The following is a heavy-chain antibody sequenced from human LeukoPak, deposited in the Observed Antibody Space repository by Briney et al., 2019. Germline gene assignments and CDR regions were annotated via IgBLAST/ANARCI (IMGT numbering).Heavy chain of an antibody. CDR1: GVSMRNHY. CDR3: ARKDGDY. V-gene: IGHV4-4*09. Sequence: SETLSLTCTVSGVSMRNHYWSWIRQPPGKGLEWIGYIYTSGSTNYNPSLKSRVTISVDTSKNQFSLKLTSVTAADTAMYFCARKDGDYWGRGTLVTVSS. J-gene: IGHJ4*02. CDR2: IYTSGST.